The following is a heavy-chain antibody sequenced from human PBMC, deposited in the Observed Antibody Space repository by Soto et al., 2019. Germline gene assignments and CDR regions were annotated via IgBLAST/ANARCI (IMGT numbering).Heavy chain of an antibody. CDR1: GFTFSDYY. J-gene: IGHJ4*02. D-gene: IGHD3-22*01. V-gene: IGHV3-11*01. Sequence: GGSLRLSCAASGFTFSDYYMSWIRQAPGKGLEWVSYISSSGSTIYYADPVKGRFTISRDNAKNSLYLQMNSLRAEDTAVYYCARGQYYYDSSGYPGYWGQGTLVTVSS. CDR3: ARGQYYYDSSGYPGY. CDR2: ISSSGSTI.